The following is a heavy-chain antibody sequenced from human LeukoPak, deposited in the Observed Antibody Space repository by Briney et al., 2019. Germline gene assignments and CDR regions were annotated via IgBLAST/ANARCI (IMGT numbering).Heavy chain of an antibody. D-gene: IGHD3-10*01. CDR2: INPNSGGT. V-gene: IGHV1-2*02. Sequence: ASVKVSCKASGYTFTGYYMHWVRQAPGQGLEWMGWINPNSGGTNYAQKFQGRVTMTRHTSISTAYMELSRLRSDDTAVYYCARDQITMVRGVIIRCGMDVWGQGTTVTVSS. J-gene: IGHJ6*02. CDR3: ARDQITMVRGVIIRCGMDV. CDR1: GYTFTGYY.